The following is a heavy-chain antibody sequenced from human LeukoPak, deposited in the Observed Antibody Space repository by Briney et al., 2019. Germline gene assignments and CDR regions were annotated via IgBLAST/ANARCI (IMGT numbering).Heavy chain of an antibody. CDR3: TKGDGGWYPIDY. CDR1: GFTFSKYG. J-gene: IGHJ4*02. D-gene: IGHD6-19*01. CDR2: INENAANT. Sequence: PGGSLRLSCAASGFTFSKYGMSWARQAPGKGLEWVSTINENAANTHYADSVKGRFTISRDNSKNTLLLQMNSLRADDTALYYCTKGDGGWYPIDYWGQGTLVIVSS. V-gene: IGHV3-23*01.